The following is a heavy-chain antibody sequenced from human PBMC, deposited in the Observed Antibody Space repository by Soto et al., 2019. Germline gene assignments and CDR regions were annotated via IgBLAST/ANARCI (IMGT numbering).Heavy chain of an antibody. CDR3: ASVYGGPGDY. CDR1: GFTFSSYA. J-gene: IGHJ4*02. D-gene: IGHD4-17*01. Sequence: QVQLVESGGGVVQPGRSLRLSCAASGFTFSSYAMHWVRQAPGKGLEWVAVISYDGSNKYYADSVKGRFTISRDNSKNTLYLQMNSLRAEDTAVYYWASVYGGPGDYWGQGTLVTVSS. V-gene: IGHV3-30-3*01. CDR2: ISYDGSNK.